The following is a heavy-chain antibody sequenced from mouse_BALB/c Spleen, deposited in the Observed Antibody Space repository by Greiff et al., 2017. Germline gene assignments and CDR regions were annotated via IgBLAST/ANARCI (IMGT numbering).Heavy chain of an antibody. CDR2: ISYDGSN. CDR1: GYSITSGYY. J-gene: IGHJ1*01. D-gene: IGHD2-1*01. V-gene: IGHV3-6*02. CDR3: ASLYGNYGYWYFDV. Sequence: EVKLMESGPGLVKPSQSLSLTCSVTGYSITSGYYWNWIRQFPGNKLEWMGYISYDGSNNYNPSLKNRISITRDTSKNQFFLKLNSVTTEDTATYYCASLYGNYGYWYFDVWGAGTTVTVSS.